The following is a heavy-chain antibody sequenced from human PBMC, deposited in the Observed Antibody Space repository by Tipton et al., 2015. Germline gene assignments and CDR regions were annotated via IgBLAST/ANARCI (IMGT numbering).Heavy chain of an antibody. J-gene: IGHJ6*02. CDR1: AYSISSDYY. Sequence: TLSLTCAVSAYSISSDYYWGWIRQPPGKGLEWIGSLSYSGKTDYNPPLRSRVTISVDTSKNQFSLRLSSVTAADTAVYFCARDLEHGMDVWGQGTTVTVS. CDR2: LSYSGKT. V-gene: IGHV4-38-2*02. CDR3: ARDLEHGMDV.